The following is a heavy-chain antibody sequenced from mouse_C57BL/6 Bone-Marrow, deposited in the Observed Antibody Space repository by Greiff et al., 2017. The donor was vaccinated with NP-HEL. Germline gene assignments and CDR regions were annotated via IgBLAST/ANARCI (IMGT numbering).Heavy chain of an antibody. J-gene: IGHJ4*01. CDR2: INPSSGYT. Sequence: VQLQQSGAELATPGASVKLSCKASGYTFTSYWMHWVKQRPGQGLEWLGYINPSSGYTKYNQKFKDKATLTADKSSSTAYMQLSSLTCEDSAVYYCARYRASTLTRAMDYWGRGTAVTVTA. V-gene: IGHV1-7*01. D-gene: IGHD2-13*01. CDR3: ARYRASTLTRAMDY. CDR1: GYTFTSYW.